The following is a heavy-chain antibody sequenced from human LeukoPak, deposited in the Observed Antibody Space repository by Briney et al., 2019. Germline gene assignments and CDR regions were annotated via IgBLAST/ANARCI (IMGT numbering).Heavy chain of an antibody. CDR2: ISGSGGTT. V-gene: IGHV3-23*01. CDR3: AKPKGYCSGGSCCFDP. D-gene: IGHD2-15*01. Sequence: GGSLRLSCAASGFTFSSYAMSWVRQAPGKGLGWVSDISGSGGTTYFADSVKGRFAISRDNSKNTLYLQMNSLRAEDTAVYYCAKPKGYCSGGSCCFDPWGQGTLVTVSS. J-gene: IGHJ5*02. CDR1: GFTFSSYA.